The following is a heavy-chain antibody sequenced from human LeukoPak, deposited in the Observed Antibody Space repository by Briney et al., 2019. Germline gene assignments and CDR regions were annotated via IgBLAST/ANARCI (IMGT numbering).Heavy chain of an antibody. CDR1: GGSISSSSYY. J-gene: IGHJ1*01. V-gene: IGHV4-39*07. CDR3: ASVAAAGPDGYLQH. CDR2: IYYSGST. D-gene: IGHD6-13*01. Sequence: SETLSLTCTVSGGSISSSSYYWGWIRQPPGKGLEWIGSIYYSGSTYYNPSLKSRVTISVDTSKNQFSLKLSSVTAADTAVYYCASVAAAGPDGYLQHWGQGTLVTVSS.